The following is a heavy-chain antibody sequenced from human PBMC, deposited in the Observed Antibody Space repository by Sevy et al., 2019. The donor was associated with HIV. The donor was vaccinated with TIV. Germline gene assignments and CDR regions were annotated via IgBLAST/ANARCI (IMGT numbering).Heavy chain of an antibody. CDR2: ISSSSSTI. D-gene: IGHD3-3*01. V-gene: IGHV3-48*02. CDR3: ARDPRLLGVVMEDYYGMDV. J-gene: IGHJ6*02. CDR1: GFTFSSYS. Sequence: GGSLRLSCAASGFTFSSYSMNWVRQAPGKGLEWVSYISSSSSTIYYADSVKGRFTISRDNAKNSLYLQMNSLRDEETAVYYCARDPRLLGVVMEDYYGMDVWGQGTTVTVSS.